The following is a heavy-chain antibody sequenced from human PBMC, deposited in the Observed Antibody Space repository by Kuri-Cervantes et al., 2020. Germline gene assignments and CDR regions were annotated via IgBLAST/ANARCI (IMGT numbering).Heavy chain of an antibody. CDR1: GYTFTSYG. D-gene: IGHD2-15*01. CDR3: ARDLCSGGSCYDRAFDI. Sequence: ASVKVSCKASGYTFTSYGFSWVRQAPGQGLEWMGWISAYNGNTNYAQKLQGRVTMTTDTSTSTAYMELRSLRSDDTAVYYCARDLCSGGSCYDRAFDIWGQGTMVTVSS. CDR2: ISAYNGNT. V-gene: IGHV1-18*01. J-gene: IGHJ3*02.